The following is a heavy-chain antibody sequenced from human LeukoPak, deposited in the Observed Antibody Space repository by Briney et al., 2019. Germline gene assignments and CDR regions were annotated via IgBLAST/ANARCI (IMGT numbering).Heavy chain of an antibody. D-gene: IGHD5-12*01. Sequence: GGSLRLSCAASGFTFSTYAMSWVRQAPGKGLEWVSAIGGSGDFTYYAEYVRGRFTISRDNSEKTLYLQMNSLRAEDTAVYYCARGGYSGYDWVDYWGQGTLVTVSS. CDR3: ARGGYSGYDWVDY. CDR2: IGGSGDFT. CDR1: GFTFSTYA. V-gene: IGHV3-23*01. J-gene: IGHJ4*02.